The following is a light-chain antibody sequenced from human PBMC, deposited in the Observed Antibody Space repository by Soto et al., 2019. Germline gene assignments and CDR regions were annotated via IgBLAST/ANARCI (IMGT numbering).Light chain of an antibody. CDR2: AAS. CDR3: QQYNNWPPWT. CDR1: QSLRSN. J-gene: IGKJ1*01. Sequence: IVMTQSPATLSVSPGERATLSCRASQSLRSNLAWYQQKPGQAPRLLIYAASTRATGIPARFSGSGSGTEFTLTISSLQSEDFAVYYCQQYNNWPPWTFGQGTKVEIK. V-gene: IGKV3-15*01.